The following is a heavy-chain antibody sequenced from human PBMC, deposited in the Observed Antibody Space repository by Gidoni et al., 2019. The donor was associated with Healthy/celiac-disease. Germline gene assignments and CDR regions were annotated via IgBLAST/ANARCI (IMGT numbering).Heavy chain of an antibody. J-gene: IGHJ4*02. Sequence: EVQLVESGGGVVKPEGSLRLSCAASGFTFSSYSMNWVRQAPGKGLECVSSISSSSYIYYAYSVKGRFTISRDNAKNSLYLQMNSLRAEDTAVYYCAFDSSGSQWDFDYWGQGTLVTVSS. CDR3: AFDSSGSQWDFDY. CDR1: GFTFSSYS. V-gene: IGHV3-21*01. CDR2: ISSSSYI. D-gene: IGHD3-22*01.